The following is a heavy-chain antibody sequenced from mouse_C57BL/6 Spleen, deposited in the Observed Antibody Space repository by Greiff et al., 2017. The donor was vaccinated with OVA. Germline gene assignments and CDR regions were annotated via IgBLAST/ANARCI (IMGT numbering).Heavy chain of an antibody. D-gene: IGHD1-1*01. J-gene: IGHJ3*01. CDR3: ARSGDSGSRGAY. Sequence: QVQLKQPGAELVRPGSSVKLSCKASGYTFTSYWMDWGKQRPGQGLEWIGNIYPSDSETHYNQKFKDKATLTVDKSSSTAYIQLSNLTSEYSTVYYCARSGDSGSRGAYWGQGTLVTVSA. CDR1: GYTFTSYW. V-gene: IGHV1-61*01. CDR2: IYPSDSET.